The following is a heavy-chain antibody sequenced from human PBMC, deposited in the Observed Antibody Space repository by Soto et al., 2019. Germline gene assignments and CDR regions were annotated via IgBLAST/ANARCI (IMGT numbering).Heavy chain of an antibody. Sequence: EVQLLESGGGLVQPGGSLRLSCTASGFTFSDHAMTWVRQAPGKGLEWLSGISGGGTGAYYADSEKGRFTVSRDNSNNTVFLQMDSLRVEDTAVYYGAIDLWGHTHWGQGTLVTVSS. CDR2: ISGGGTGA. D-gene: IGHD3-16*01. CDR1: GFTFSDHA. CDR3: AIDLWGHTH. V-gene: IGHV3-23*01. J-gene: IGHJ4*02.